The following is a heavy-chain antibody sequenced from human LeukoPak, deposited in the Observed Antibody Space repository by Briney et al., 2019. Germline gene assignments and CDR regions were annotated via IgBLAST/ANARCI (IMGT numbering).Heavy chain of an antibody. CDR1: GYTFTSND. CDR3: ARDRIVGPTDAFDI. CDR2: MNPNSGNT. D-gene: IGHD1-26*01. V-gene: IGHV1-8*01. J-gene: IGHJ3*02. Sequence: ASVKVSCKASGYTFTSNDINWVRQATGQGLEWMGWMNPNSGNTGYAQKFQGRVAVTRNTSISTAYMELSSLSSEDTAIYYCARDRIVGPTDAFDIWGQGTRVTVSS.